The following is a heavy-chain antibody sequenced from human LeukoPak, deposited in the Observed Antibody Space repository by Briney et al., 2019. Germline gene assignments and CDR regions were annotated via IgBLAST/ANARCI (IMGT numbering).Heavy chain of an antibody. J-gene: IGHJ4*02. V-gene: IGHV3-48*04. Sequence: GGSLRLSCAASGFTFSSYSMNWVRQAPGKGLEWVSYISSSSSTIYYADSVKGRFTISRDNAKNSLYLQMNSLRAEDTAVYYCARAAPRKWELLSEDYWGQGTLVTVSS. CDR2: ISSSSSTI. CDR1: GFTFSSYS. D-gene: IGHD1-26*01. CDR3: ARAAPRKWELLSEDY.